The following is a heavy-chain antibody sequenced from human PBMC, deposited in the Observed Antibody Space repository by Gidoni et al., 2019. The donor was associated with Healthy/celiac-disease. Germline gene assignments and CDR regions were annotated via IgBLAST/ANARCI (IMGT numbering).Heavy chain of an antibody. V-gene: IGHV3-9*01. CDR1: GFTFADYA. Sequence: EVQLVESGGGLLQSGRSLRLSCSASGFTFADYAMHWVRTAPGKGLEWVSGISWNSGSIGYADSVKGRFTISRDNAKNSLYLQMGSLRAEDTALYYCAKSGVGIDFGNFDYWGQGTLVTVSS. J-gene: IGHJ4*02. CDR3: AKSGVGIDFGNFDY. CDR2: ISWNSGSI. D-gene: IGHD2-21*01.